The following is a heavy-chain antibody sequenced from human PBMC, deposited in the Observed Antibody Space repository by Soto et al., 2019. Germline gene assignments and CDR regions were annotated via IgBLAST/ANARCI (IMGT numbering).Heavy chain of an antibody. CDR3: ARVVRGSSWYDAFDI. J-gene: IGHJ3*02. Sequence: WGSLRLSCAASGFTFSDYYMSWIRQASGKGLEWVSYISSSGSTIYYADSVKGRFTISRDNAKNSLYLQMNSLRAEDTAVYYCARVVRGSSWYDAFDIWGQGTMVTVSS. CDR2: ISSSGSTI. D-gene: IGHD6-13*01. CDR1: GFTFSDYY. V-gene: IGHV3-11*01.